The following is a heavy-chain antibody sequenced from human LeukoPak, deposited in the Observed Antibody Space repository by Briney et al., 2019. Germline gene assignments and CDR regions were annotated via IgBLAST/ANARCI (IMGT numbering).Heavy chain of an antibody. CDR3: ARDRKYYYDSSGYYNYYFDY. CDR2: IYTSGST. CDR1: GGSISSGSYY. J-gene: IGHJ4*02. D-gene: IGHD3-22*01. Sequence: SETLSLTCTVSGGSISSGSYYWSWIRQPAGKGLEWIGRIYTSGSTNYNPSLKSRVTISVDTSKNQFSLKLSSVTAADTAVYYCARDRKYYYDSSGYYNYYFDYWGQGTLVTVS. V-gene: IGHV4-61*02.